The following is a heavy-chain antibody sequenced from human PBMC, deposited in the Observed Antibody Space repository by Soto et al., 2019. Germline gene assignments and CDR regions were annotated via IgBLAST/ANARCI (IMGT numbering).Heavy chain of an antibody. Sequence: QITLKESGPTLVTPTQTLTLTCSFSGFSLTSRPMGVGWIRQPPGKALEWLAVIYWDDDKRYSPALRSRLTITKDTSKNQVVLTVTNMDPVDTATYYCAHRLGGYTWNDGCLDYWGQGILVTVSS. J-gene: IGHJ4*02. D-gene: IGHD1-20*01. V-gene: IGHV2-5*02. CDR3: AHRLGGYTWNDGCLDY. CDR2: IYWDDDK. CDR1: GFSLTSRPMG.